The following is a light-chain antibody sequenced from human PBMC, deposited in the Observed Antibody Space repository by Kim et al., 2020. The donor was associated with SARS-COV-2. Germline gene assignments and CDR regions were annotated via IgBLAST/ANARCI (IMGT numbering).Light chain of an antibody. J-gene: IGLJ3*02. CDR1: SGSVDSNF. CDR2: EDN. Sequence: KTVTISCTRRSGSVDSNFVKRDRQRPGSAPTTLIYEDNQRPSGVPDRFSGSIDTSSNSASLTISGLKTEDEAVYYCQSYDSSNHGVFGGGTQLTVL. V-gene: IGLV6-57*03. CDR3: QSYDSSNHGV.